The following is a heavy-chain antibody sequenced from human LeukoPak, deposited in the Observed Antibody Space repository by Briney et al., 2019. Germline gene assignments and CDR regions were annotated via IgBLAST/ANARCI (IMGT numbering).Heavy chain of an antibody. D-gene: IGHD2-2*02. V-gene: IGHV3-7*01. CDR3: AREVYCSSTSCYTGYFQH. J-gene: IGHJ1*01. Sequence: GGSLRLSCAASGFAFSSYWMSWVRQAPGKGLEWLANKKQEGSEKYYVDSVKGRFTISRDNAKNSLYLQMSSLRAEDTAVYYCAREVYCSSTSCYTGYFQHWGQGTLVTVSS. CDR1: GFAFSSYW. CDR2: KKQEGSEK.